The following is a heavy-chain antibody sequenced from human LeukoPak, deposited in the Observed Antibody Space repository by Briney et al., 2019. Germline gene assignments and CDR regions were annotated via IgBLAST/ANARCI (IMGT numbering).Heavy chain of an antibody. J-gene: IGHJ4*02. CDR2: IYYSGST. V-gene: IGHV4-30-4*01. CDR1: GGSISSGDYY. Sequence: SETLSLTCTVSGGSISSGDYYWSWIRQPPGKGLEWIGYIYYSGSTYYNPSLKSRVTISVDTSKNQFSLKLSSVTAADTAVYYCARGQRGDDFWSGHDIFDYWGQGTLVTVSS. D-gene: IGHD3-3*01. CDR3: ARGQRGDDFWSGHDIFDY.